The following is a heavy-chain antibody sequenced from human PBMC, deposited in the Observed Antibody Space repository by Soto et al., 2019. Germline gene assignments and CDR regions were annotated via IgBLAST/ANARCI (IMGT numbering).Heavy chain of an antibody. CDR3: ARVPYYDFWSGGIRRYYYYGMDV. CDR1: GGTFSSYA. J-gene: IGHJ6*02. Sequence: SVKVSCKASGGTFSSYAISWVRQAPGQGLEWMGGIIPIFGTANYAQKFQGRVTITADESTSTAYMELSSLRSEDTAMYYCARVPYYDFWSGGIRRYYYYGMDVWGQGTTVTVSS. V-gene: IGHV1-69*13. D-gene: IGHD3-3*01. CDR2: IIPIFGTA.